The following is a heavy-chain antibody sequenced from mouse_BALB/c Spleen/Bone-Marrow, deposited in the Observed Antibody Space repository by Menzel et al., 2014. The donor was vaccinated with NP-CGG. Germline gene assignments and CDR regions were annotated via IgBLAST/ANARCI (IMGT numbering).Heavy chain of an antibody. J-gene: IGHJ2*01. V-gene: IGHV14-1*02. CDR2: IDPENGNT. CDR3: TRAYSFGY. CDR1: GFNIKDYY. Sequence: EVKLVESGAELVRPGALVKLSCKASGFNIKDYYMHWVKQRPEQGLEWIGWIDPENGNTIYDPKFQGKASITADTSSSTAYLQLSSLTSEDTAVYYCTRAYSFGYWGQGTTLTVSS.